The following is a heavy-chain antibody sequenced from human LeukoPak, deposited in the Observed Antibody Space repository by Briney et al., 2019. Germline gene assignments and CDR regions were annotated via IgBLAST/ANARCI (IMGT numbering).Heavy chain of an antibody. CDR3: TTVTMVRDYDY. CDR1: GFTFSDDW. CDR2: IKSKSDGGTT. Sequence: GGSLRLSCAASGFTFSDDWMSWVRQAPGKRPEWVGRIKSKSDGGTTDYAAPVKGRFTISRDDSKNTLYLEMNSLKIEDTAVYYCTTVTMVRDYDYWGQGTLVTVSS. V-gene: IGHV3-15*01. J-gene: IGHJ4*02. D-gene: IGHD3-10*01.